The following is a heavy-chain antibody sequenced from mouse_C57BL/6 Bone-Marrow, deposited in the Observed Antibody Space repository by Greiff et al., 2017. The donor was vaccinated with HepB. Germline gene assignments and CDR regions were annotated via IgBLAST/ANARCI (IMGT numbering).Heavy chain of an antibody. J-gene: IGHJ2*01. CDR1: GYTFTSYW. V-gene: IGHV1-61*01. Sequence: VQLQQPGAELVRPGSSVKLSCKASGYTFTSYWMDWVKQRPGQGLEWIGNIYPSDSETHYNQKFKDKATLTVDKSSSTAYMQLSSLTSEASAVYYCARSHDGYYLDYWGQGTTLTVSS. CDR3: ARSHDGYYLDY. CDR2: IYPSDSET. D-gene: IGHD2-3*01.